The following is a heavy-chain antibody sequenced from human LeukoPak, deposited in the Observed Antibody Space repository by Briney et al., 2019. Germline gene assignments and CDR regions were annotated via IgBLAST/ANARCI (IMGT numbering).Heavy chain of an antibody. CDR3: ASADYDDYYIDF. CDR2: IYCSGMT. D-gene: IGHD4-17*01. J-gene: IGHJ4*02. Sequence: SETLSLTCTVPGGSISSYYWSWIRQPPGKGLEWIGYIYCSGMTNHNPSLKSRVTISLDTSKNQFCLKLSSVTAADTAVYYCASADYDDYYIDFWGQGTLVTVSS. V-gene: IGHV4-59*01. CDR1: GGSISSYY.